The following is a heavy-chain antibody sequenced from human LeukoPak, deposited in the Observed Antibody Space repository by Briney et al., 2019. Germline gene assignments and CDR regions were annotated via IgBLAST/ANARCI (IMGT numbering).Heavy chain of an antibody. D-gene: IGHD6-6*01. CDR1: GGSFSGYY. CDR3: ARATGEYSSSRPLDY. V-gene: IGHV4-34*01. CDR2: INDSGST. Sequence: SETLSLTCAVYGGSFSGYYWSWIRQPPGKGLEWIGEINDSGSTHYNTSLNSRVTISVDTSKNQIYLKLSSVTAADTAVYYCARATGEYSSSRPLDYWGQGTLVTVSS. J-gene: IGHJ4*02.